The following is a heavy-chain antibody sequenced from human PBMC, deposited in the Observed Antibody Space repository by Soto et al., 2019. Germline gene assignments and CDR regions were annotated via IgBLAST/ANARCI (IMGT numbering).Heavy chain of an antibody. CDR2: ISYDGSNK. Sequence: HPGGSLRLSCAASGFTFSSYGMHWVRQAPGKGLEWVAVISYDGSNKYYADSVKGRFTISRDNSKNTLYLQMNSLRAEDTAVYYCAKAPNELRYFDWSWVGGPSGFDYWGQGTLVTVSS. CDR3: AKAPNELRYFDWSWVGGPSGFDY. D-gene: IGHD3-9*01. CDR1: GFTFSSYG. V-gene: IGHV3-30*18. J-gene: IGHJ4*02.